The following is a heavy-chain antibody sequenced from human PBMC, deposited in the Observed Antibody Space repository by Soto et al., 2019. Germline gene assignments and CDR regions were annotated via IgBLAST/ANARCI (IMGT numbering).Heavy chain of an antibody. CDR1: GGSISSGGYY. V-gene: IGHV4-31*03. D-gene: IGHD4-17*01. J-gene: IGHJ4*02. CDR2: IYYSGST. Sequence: SETLSLTCTVSGGSISSGGYYWSWIRQHPGKGLEWIGYIYYSGSTYYNPSLKSRVTISVDTSKNQFSLKLSSVTAADTAVYYCAGVTTVTPKLEYWGQGTLVTVSS. CDR3: AGVTTVTPKLEY.